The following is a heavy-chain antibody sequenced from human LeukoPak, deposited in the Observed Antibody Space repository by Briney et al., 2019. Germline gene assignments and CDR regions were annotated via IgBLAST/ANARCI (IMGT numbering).Heavy chain of an antibody. Sequence: ASVKVSCKASGYTFTSYGISWVRQAPGQGLEWMGWISAYNGNTNYAQKLQGRVTMTTDTSTSTAYMELRSLRSDDTAVYYCASGAVTNDYGSGSYPLFDYWGQGTLVTVPS. CDR2: ISAYNGNT. D-gene: IGHD3-10*01. CDR1: GYTFTSYG. J-gene: IGHJ4*02. CDR3: ASGAVTNDYGSGSYPLFDY. V-gene: IGHV1-18*01.